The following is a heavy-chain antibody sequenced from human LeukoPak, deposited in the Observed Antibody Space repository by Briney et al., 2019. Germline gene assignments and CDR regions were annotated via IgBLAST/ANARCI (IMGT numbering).Heavy chain of an antibody. Sequence: GGSLRLSCAASGFSISNSAMSWVRQAPGKGLEWVSLIVASSGSTFYADSVKGRFTISRDSSKNTLYLQMNSLRAEDMAVYYCAKGAYDYIEMGYFDYWGQGALVTVSS. CDR1: GFSISNSA. J-gene: IGHJ4*02. CDR3: AKGAYDYIEMGYFDY. CDR2: IVASSGST. D-gene: IGHD5-12*01. V-gene: IGHV3-23*01.